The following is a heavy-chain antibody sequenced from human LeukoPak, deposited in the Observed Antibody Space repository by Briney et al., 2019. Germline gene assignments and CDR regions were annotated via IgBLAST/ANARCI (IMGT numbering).Heavy chain of an antibody. J-gene: IGHJ6*02. Sequence: SETLSLTCPVAGGSISSYYGSWIRQPPGKGLEWIGYIYYSESTNYNPSLKSRVPISVDTSKNQFSLKLSAVTAADTAVYYWAGVRGGYYRMDVWGQGTTVTVSS. V-gene: IGHV4-59*01. CDR2: IYYSEST. CDR1: GGSISSYY. CDR3: AGVRGGYYRMDV. D-gene: IGHD3-16*01.